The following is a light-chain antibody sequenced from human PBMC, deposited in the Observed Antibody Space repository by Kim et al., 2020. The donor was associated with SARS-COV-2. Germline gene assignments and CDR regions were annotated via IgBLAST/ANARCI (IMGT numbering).Light chain of an antibody. V-gene: IGLV3-25*03. CDR1: ALPKQY. J-gene: IGLJ3*02. CDR3: QSADSSGTYDWV. Sequence: PGQTARMTCSGDALPKQYAYWYQQKPGQAPVLVIYKGTERPSGIPERFSGSSSGTTVTLTISGVQAEDEADYYCQSADSSGTYDWVFGGGTQLTVL. CDR2: KGT.